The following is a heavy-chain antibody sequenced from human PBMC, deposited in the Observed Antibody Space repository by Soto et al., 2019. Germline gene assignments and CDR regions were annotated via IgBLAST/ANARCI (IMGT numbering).Heavy chain of an antibody. Sequence: GGSLRLSCAASGFTFSSYAMHWVRQAPGKGLEWVAVISYDGSNKYYADSVKGRFTISRDNSKNTLYLQMNSLRAEDTAVYYCARDATPTYYDFWSGYQWYNWFDPWGQGTQVTVS. CDR2: ISYDGSNK. J-gene: IGHJ5*02. D-gene: IGHD3-3*01. V-gene: IGHV3-30-3*01. CDR1: GFTFSSYA. CDR3: ARDATPTYYDFWSGYQWYNWFDP.